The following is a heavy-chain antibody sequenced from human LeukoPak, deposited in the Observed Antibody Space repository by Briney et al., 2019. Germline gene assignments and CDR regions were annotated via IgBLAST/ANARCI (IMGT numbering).Heavy chain of an antibody. D-gene: IGHD3-16*02. J-gene: IGHJ4*02. Sequence: TGGSLRLSCAASGFTFSDYWMAWVRQAPGKGLEWVSNIKEDGSERYYVDSVKGRFTISRDNAENSLYLQMSSLRAEDTAVYFCVKDNYDYVWGSYRYYFDYWGQGTLVTVST. CDR3: VKDNYDYVWGSYRYYFDY. CDR2: IKEDGSER. CDR1: GFTFSDYW. V-gene: IGHV3-7*05.